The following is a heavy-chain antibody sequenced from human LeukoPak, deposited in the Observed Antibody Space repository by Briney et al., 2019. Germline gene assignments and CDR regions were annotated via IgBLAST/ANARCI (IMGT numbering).Heavy chain of an antibody. J-gene: IGHJ3*02. D-gene: IGHD4/OR15-4a*01. CDR1: GFTFSSYA. V-gene: IGHV3-23*01. CDR2: ISGSGGST. Sequence: GGSLRLSCAASGFTFSSYAMSWVRQAPGKGLEWVSAISGSGGSTYYADSVKGRFTISRDNSKNTLYLQMNSLRAEDTAVYYCAKDWRLSTSPLDASDIWGQGTMVTVSS. CDR3: AKDWRLSTSPLDASDI.